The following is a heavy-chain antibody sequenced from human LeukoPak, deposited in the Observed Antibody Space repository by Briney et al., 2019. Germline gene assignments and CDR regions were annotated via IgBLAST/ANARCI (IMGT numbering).Heavy chain of an antibody. CDR2: INHSGST. CDR3: ARDYGPFGV. V-gene: IGHV4-34*01. D-gene: IGHD3-10*01. Sequence: SETLSLTCAVYGGSLSGYYWSWIRQPPGKGLEWIGEINHSGSTNYNPSLKSRVTISVDTSKNQFSLKLSSVTAADTAVYYCARDYGPFGVWGQGTTVTVSS. J-gene: IGHJ6*02. CDR1: GGSLSGYY.